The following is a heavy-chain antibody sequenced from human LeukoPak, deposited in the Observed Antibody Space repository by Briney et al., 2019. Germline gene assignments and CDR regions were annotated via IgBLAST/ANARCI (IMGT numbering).Heavy chain of an antibody. Sequence: SETLSLTCTVSGGSISSGDYYWSWIRQPPGKGLEWIGYIYYSGSTYYNPSLKSRVTISVDTSKNQFSLKLSSVTAADTAVYYRTRAITMVRGVGFYYYYYGMDVWGQGTTVTVSS. V-gene: IGHV4-30-4*01. CDR1: GGSISSGDYY. CDR2: IYYSGST. J-gene: IGHJ6*02. D-gene: IGHD3-10*01. CDR3: TRAITMVRGVGFYYYYYGMDV.